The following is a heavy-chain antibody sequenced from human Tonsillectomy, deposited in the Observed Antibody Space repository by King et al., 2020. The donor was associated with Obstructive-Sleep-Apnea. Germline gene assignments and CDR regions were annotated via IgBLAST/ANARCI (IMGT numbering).Heavy chain of an antibody. Sequence: VQLQQWGAGLLKPSETLSLTCAVYGGSFSGSYWSWIRQPPGKGLEWIGEINHSGSTNYNPSINSRVTISVDTSRNQFSRKLSCVSGADTAVYYCARGATNRSPNYYGSGSYYTYYCYDMDVWGHGTTVTVSS. CDR3: ARGATNRSPNYYGSGSYYTYYCYDMDV. D-gene: IGHD3-10*01. J-gene: IGHJ6*02. CDR1: GGSFSGSY. V-gene: IGHV4-34*01. CDR2: INHSGST.